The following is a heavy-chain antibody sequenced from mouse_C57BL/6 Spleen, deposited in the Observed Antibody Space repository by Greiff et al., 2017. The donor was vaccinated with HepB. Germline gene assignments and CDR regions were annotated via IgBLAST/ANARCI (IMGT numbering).Heavy chain of an antibody. J-gene: IGHJ4*01. CDR1: GYTFTNYW. Sequence: QVQLKESGAELVRPGTSVKMSCKASGYTFTNYWIGWAKQRPGHGLEWIGDIYPGGGYTNYNEKFKGKATLTADKSSSTAYMQFSSLTSEDSSIYYCARRGLDGTDYAMGYWGHGTSVTVSS. CDR3: ARRGLDGTDYAMGY. V-gene: IGHV1-63*01. CDR2: IYPGGGYT. D-gene: IGHD4-1*01.